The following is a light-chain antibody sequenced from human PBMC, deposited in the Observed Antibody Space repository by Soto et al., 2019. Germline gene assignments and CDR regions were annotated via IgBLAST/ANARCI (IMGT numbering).Light chain of an antibody. V-gene: IGLV2-14*01. CDR1: SSDVGGYNY. CDR3: SSYTSSSTVV. CDR2: EVS. J-gene: IGLJ2*01. Sequence: QSALTQPASVSGSPGQSITISCTGTSSDVGGYNYVSWYQHHPGKAPKLMIYEVSNLPSGVSNRFSGSKSGNTASLTISGLQAEDEADYYCSSYTSSSTVVFGGGTKLTVL.